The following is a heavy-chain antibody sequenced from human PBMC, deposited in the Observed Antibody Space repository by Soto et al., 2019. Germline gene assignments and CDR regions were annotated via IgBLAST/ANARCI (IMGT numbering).Heavy chain of an antibody. Sequence: AVKVSCQASGSTFSSYAISWVRQAPGQGLEWMGGIIPIFGKANYAQKFQGRVTITADESTSTAYMELSSLRSEDTAVYSCARGGFLEWLGGSFDYWGQGTMVTVSS. CDR3: ARGGFLEWLGGSFDY. J-gene: IGHJ4*02. V-gene: IGHV1-69*13. CDR2: IIPIFGKA. D-gene: IGHD3-3*01. CDR1: GSTFSSYA.